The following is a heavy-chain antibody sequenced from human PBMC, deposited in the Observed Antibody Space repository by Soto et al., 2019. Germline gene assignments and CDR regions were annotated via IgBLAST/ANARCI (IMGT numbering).Heavy chain of an antibody. CDR2: INAGNGNT. V-gene: IGHV1-3*01. D-gene: IGHD5-18*01. J-gene: IGHJ4*02. Sequence: ASVKVSCKASGYTFTSYAMHWVRQAPGQRLEWMGWINAGNGNTKYSQEFQGRVTITRDTSASTAHMELSSLRSEDTAVYYCARGLNGYLHYFDYWGQGTPVTVSS. CDR3: ARGLNGYLHYFDY. CDR1: GYTFTSYA.